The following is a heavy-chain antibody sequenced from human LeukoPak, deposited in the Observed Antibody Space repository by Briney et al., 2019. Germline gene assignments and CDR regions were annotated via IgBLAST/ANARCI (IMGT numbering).Heavy chain of an antibody. V-gene: IGHV3-30-3*01. J-gene: IGHJ5*02. CDR3: ARSTAEENWFDP. CDR1: GFTFSSYA. D-gene: IGHD2-8*02. Sequence: GRSQRLSCAASGFTFSSYAMHWVRQAPGKGLEWVAVISYDGSNKYYADSVKGRFTISRDNSKNTLYLQMNSLRAEDTAVYYCARSTAEENWFDPWGQGTLVTVSS. CDR2: ISYDGSNK.